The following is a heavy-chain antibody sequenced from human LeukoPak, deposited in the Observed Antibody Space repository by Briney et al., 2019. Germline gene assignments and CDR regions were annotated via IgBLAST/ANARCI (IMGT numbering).Heavy chain of an antibody. J-gene: IGHJ4*02. CDR1: GFTFSSYS. CDR3: AKEGSHSSGYYASSDY. D-gene: IGHD3-22*01. V-gene: IGHV3-30*18. CDR2: ISYDGSNK. Sequence: GGSLRLSCAASGFTFSSYSMNWVRQAPGKGLEWVGVISYDGSNKYYADSVKGRFTISRDNSKNTLYLQMNSLRAEDTAVYYCAKEGSHSSGYYASSDYWGQGTLVTVST.